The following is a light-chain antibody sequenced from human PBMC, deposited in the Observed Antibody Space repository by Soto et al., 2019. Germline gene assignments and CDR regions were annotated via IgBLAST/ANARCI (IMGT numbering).Light chain of an antibody. V-gene: IGKV1-5*03. Sequence: DIQMTQSPSTLSASVVDRVTITCRASQSISRSLAWYQHKPRKAPKLLIYKASTLESGVPSRFSGSGSGTEFTLTLSSLQPDDFATYSCQHANTSLYTFGQGTKVDI. CDR2: KAS. CDR1: QSISRS. CDR3: QHANTSLYT. J-gene: IGKJ2*01.